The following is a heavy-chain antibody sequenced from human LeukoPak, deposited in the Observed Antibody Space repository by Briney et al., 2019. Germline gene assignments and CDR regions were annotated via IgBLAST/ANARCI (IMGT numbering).Heavy chain of an antibody. CDR2: IANKINSERK. J-gene: IGHJ4*02. D-gene: IGHD6-13*01. CDR1: GLIFSDAW. Sequence: GGSLRLSCAASGLIFSDAWMGWVRQAPGKGLEWVGRIANKINSERKDYAAPVRGRFSISRDDSENTLYLQMNGLQTEDTGVYYCTTEGQQMESSGFDSWGRGTPVTASS. CDR3: TTEGQQMESSGFDS. V-gene: IGHV3-15*04.